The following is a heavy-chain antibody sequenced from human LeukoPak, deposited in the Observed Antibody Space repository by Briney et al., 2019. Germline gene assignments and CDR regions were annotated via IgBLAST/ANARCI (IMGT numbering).Heavy chain of an antibody. V-gene: IGHV3-21*01. Sequence: GGSLRLSCAASGFTFSSYSMNWVRQAPGKGLEWVSSISSSSSYIYYADSVKGRFTISRDNAKNSLYLQMNSLRAEDTAVYYCARDLFYGRYYYDSSGPYYYYGMDVWAKGPRSPSP. CDR2: ISSSSSYI. J-gene: IGHJ6*02. CDR1: GFTFSSYS. D-gene: IGHD3-22*01. CDR3: ARDLFYGRYYYDSSGPYYYYGMDV.